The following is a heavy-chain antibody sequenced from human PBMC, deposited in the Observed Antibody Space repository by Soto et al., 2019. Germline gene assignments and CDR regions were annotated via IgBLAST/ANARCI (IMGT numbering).Heavy chain of an antibody. J-gene: IGHJ4*02. Sequence: EVQLLESGGGLVQPGGSLSLSCAASAFTFNNYAMSWVRQAPGKGLEWVSGIGGSGRTTYYADSVKGRFTISRDNSNNTLFLQMNSLRAEATAVYYCAKSRYSDSSGDFYDYWGQGTLVTVSS. CDR1: AFTFNNYA. D-gene: IGHD3-22*01. CDR2: IGGSGRTT. V-gene: IGHV3-23*01. CDR3: AKSRYSDSSGDFYDY.